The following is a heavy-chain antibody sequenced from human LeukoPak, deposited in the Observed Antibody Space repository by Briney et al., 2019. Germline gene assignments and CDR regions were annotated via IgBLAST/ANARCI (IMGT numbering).Heavy chain of an antibody. CDR2: ISSSSSYI. CDR1: GFTFSSYS. Sequence: PGGSLRLSCAASGFTFSSYSMNWVRQAPGKGLEWVSSISSSSSYIYYADSVKGRFTISRDNAKNSLYLQMNSLRAEDTAVYYCARLTYYYDSSGPSLRGWFDPWGRGTLVTVSS. V-gene: IGHV3-21*01. J-gene: IGHJ5*02. D-gene: IGHD3-22*01. CDR3: ARLTYYYDSSGPSLRGWFDP.